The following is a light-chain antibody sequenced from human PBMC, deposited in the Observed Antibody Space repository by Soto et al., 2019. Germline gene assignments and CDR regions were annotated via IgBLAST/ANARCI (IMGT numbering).Light chain of an antibody. CDR1: QGLGNTY. CDR3: MQATHWPYT. CDR2: KVS. J-gene: IGKJ2*01. Sequence: DVVMTQSPLSLPVTLGQPASISCRSSQGLGNTYLNWCHQRPGQSPRRLIYKVSNRDSGVPDRFSGSGAGTNFTLKISSVEAEDGGLYFCMQATHWPYTVRQGTMREF. V-gene: IGKV2-30*01.